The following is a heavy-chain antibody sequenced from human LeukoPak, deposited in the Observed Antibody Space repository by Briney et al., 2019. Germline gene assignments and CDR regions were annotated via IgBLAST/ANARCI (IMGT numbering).Heavy chain of an antibody. V-gene: IGHV3-33*01. J-gene: IGHJ6*04. CDR3: ARTYYYYYGMDV. Sequence: GGSLRLSCAASGFTFSSYGMHWVRQAPGKGLEWVAVIWYDGSNKYYADSVKGRFTISRDNSKNTLYLQMNSLRAEDTAVYYCARTYYYYYGMDVWAKGPRPPSPQ. CDR2: IWYDGSNK. CDR1: GFTFSSYG.